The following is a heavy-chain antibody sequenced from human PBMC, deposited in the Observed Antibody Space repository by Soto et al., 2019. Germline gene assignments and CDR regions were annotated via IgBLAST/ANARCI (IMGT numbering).Heavy chain of an antibody. Sequence: KPWETLSLTCAVSGGSISSGGYSWSWIRQPPGKGLEWIGYIYHSGSTYYNPSLKSRVTISVDRSKNQFSLKLSSVTAADTAVYYCARSQGFAALSHWGQGTLVTVSS. CDR2: IYHSGST. V-gene: IGHV4-30-2*01. CDR3: ARSQGFAALSH. D-gene: IGHD3-10*01. J-gene: IGHJ4*02. CDR1: GGSISSGGYS.